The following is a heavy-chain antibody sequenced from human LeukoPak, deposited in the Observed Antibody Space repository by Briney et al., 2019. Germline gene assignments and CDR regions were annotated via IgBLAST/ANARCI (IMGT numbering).Heavy chain of an antibody. CDR3: AKDKGAAAGTIDY. Sequence: GRSLRLSCAASGFTFSSYGMHWVRQAPGKGLEWVAVISYDGSNKYYADSVKGRLTISRDNSKNTLFLQMNSLRAEDTAVYYCAKDKGAAAGTIDYWGQGTLVTVSS. J-gene: IGHJ4*02. CDR1: GFTFSSYG. D-gene: IGHD6-13*01. CDR2: ISYDGSNK. V-gene: IGHV3-30*18.